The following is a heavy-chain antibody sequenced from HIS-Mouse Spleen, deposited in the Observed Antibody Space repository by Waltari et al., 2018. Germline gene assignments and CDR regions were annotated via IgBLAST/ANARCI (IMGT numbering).Heavy chain of an antibody. J-gene: IGHJ4*02. V-gene: IGHV4-4*07. CDR1: GGSISSYY. CDR2: IYTSGST. D-gene: IGHD2-15*01. Sequence: QVQLQESGPGLVKPSETLSLTCTVSGGSISSYYWSWIRQPAGKGLEWIGRIYTSGSTNSTPSLKSRVTMSVDTSKNQFSLKLSSVTAADTAVYYCARYCSGGSCYGGSFDYWGQGTLVTVSS. CDR3: ARYCSGGSCYGGSFDY.